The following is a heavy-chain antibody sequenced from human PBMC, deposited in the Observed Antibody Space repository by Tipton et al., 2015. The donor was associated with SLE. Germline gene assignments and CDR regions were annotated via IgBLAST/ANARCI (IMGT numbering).Heavy chain of an antibody. CDR2: VYSGAANT. D-gene: IGHD6-19*01. CDR3: ARTVRGWDEATFDY. CDR1: GFTVNTNH. V-gene: IGHV3-23*03. J-gene: IGHJ4*02. Sequence: SLRLSCAASGFTVNTNHMSWVRQAPGKGLEWVSVVYSGAANTYYADSVKGRFTISRDNSKNTVYLEMNSLRVEDTAVYYCARTVRGWDEATFDYWGQGKLVTVSS.